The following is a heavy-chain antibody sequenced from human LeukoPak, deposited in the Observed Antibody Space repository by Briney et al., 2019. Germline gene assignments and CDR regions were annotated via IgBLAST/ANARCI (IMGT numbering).Heavy chain of an antibody. CDR1: GYTFTGYY. J-gene: IGHJ6*02. D-gene: IGHD2-21*01. CDR3: ARGDFYSTYYYGMDV. V-gene: IGHV1-2*02. CDR2: INPNSGGT. Sequence: ASVKVSCKASGYTFTGYYMHWVRQAPGQGLEWMGWINPNSGGTNYAQKFQGRVTMTRDTSISTAYMELSRLRSDDTAVYYCARGDFYSTYYYGMDVWGQGTTVTVSS.